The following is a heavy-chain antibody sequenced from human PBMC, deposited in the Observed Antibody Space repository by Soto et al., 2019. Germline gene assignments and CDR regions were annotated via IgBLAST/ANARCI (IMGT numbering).Heavy chain of an antibody. V-gene: IGHV3-23*01. CDR3: AKDRTATFQYYFDY. J-gene: IGHJ4*02. Sequence: EVQLLESGGGLVQPGGSLRLSCAASGFTFSAYGMSWVRQAPGKGPEWVSGISGSAYESKHADSVKGRFTVSRDNSRNTLYLQMHSLRAEDTGVYYCAKDRTATFQYYFDYWGQGALITVSS. CDR2: ISGSAYES. CDR1: GFTFSAYG. D-gene: IGHD5-18*01.